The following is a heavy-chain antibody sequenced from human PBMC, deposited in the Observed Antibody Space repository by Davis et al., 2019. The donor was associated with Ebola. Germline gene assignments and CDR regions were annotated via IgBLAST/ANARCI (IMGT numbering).Heavy chain of an antibody. CDR3: ARGRVEWELLFNSYFEL. CDR2: TVTAGDT. J-gene: IGHJ2*01. D-gene: IGHD1-26*01. CDR1: GFTFSRYD. V-gene: IGHV3-13*01. Sequence: PGGSLRLSCPASGFTFSRYDTHWVRQPPGKGLEWVPATVTAGDTFYPGPVKGRFTISRENAQNSLYLKMNSLRAGDTAVYYCARGRVEWELLFNSYFELWGRGTLVTVSS.